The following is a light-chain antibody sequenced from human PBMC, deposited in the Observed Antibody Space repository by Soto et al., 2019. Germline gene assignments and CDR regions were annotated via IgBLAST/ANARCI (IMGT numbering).Light chain of an antibody. CDR3: MQTRQTPFT. Sequence: DIVMAQSPLSLPVTPGEPASISCRSSQSLLHSNGYNYFDWYLQKPGQSPQLLIYLGSYRASGVPDRFSGSGSGTDFTLKISRVEAEDVGVYFCMQTRQTPFTFGPGTKVDIK. V-gene: IGKV2-28*01. J-gene: IGKJ3*01. CDR2: LGS. CDR1: QSLLHSNGYNY.